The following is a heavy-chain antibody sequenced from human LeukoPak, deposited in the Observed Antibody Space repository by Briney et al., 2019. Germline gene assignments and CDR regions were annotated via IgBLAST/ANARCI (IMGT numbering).Heavy chain of an antibody. J-gene: IGHJ6*03. CDR1: GGSISSYY. Sequence: EPSETLSLTCTVSGGSISSYYWSWIRQPPGKGLEWIGYIYYSGSTNYNPSLKSRVTISVDTSKSQFSLNLSSVTAADTAVYYCARAPAGPPYYYMNVWGKGTTVTVSS. CDR2: IYYSGST. CDR3: ARAPAGPPYYYMNV. V-gene: IGHV4-59*01.